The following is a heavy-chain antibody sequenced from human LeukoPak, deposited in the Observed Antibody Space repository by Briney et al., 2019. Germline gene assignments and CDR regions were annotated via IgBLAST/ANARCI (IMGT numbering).Heavy chain of an antibody. V-gene: IGHV4-39*07. Sequence: PSETLSLTCTVSGVSISSGSYYWSWIRQPPGKGLEWIGEINHSGSTNYNPSLKSRVTISVDTSKNQFSLKLSSVTAADTAVYYCARAHDSVRYFDWRINYFDYWGQGTLVTVSS. CDR3: ARAHDSVRYFDWRINYFDY. J-gene: IGHJ4*02. D-gene: IGHD3-9*01. CDR2: INHSGST. CDR1: GVSISSGSYY.